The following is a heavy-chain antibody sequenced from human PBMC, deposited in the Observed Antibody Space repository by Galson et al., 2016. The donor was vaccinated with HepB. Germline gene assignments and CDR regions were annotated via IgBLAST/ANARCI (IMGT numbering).Heavy chain of an antibody. CDR1: GFTFSSYS. CDR2: ISSSSRTI. CDR3: ARETNSDWFFDL. Sequence: LRLSCAASGFTFSSYSMNWVRQAPGKGLAWVSYISSSSRTIYYADSVKGRFTISRDNAKNSLYLQMNGLRAEDTALYYCARETNSDWFFDLCGRGTLVTVSS. D-gene: IGHD4-23*01. V-gene: IGHV3-48*01. J-gene: IGHJ2*01.